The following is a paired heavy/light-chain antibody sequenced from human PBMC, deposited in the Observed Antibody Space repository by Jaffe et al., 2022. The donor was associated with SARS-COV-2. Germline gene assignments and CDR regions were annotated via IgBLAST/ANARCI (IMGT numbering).Light chain of an antibody. Sequence: DIQLTQSPSFLSASIGDRVTITCRASQDISDYLAWYQQKSGKAPKLLIDHASTLQDGVPSRFSGSGSGTEFTLTITSLHPEDFGSYYCQRVNKNPPFTFGQGTKLEIK. CDR3: QRVNKNPPFT. CDR1: QDISDY. J-gene: IGKJ2*01. V-gene: IGKV1-9*01. CDR2: HAS.
Heavy chain of an antibody. CDR1: GFTFTTYP. Sequence: QVQLVESGGGVVQPGGSLRLSCVASGFTFTTYPMHWVRQAPGKGLEWVAVISYDGINKFYADSVKGRFTISRDRSKNTLFLQMNSLRAEDSAIYYCAREGGTLYDILTGDDGFHLWGQGTMVTVSS. V-gene: IGHV3-30*04. CDR3: AREGGTLYDILTGDDGFHL. D-gene: IGHD3-9*01. J-gene: IGHJ3*01. CDR2: ISYDGINK.